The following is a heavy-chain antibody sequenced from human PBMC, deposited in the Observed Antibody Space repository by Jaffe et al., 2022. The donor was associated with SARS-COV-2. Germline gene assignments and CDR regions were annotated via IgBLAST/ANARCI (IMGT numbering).Heavy chain of an antibody. CDR2: ISADGGST. V-gene: IGHV3-64D*09. CDR3: TRDLRD. Sequence: EVQLVESGGGLVQPGGSLRLSCSASGFTVNRNALQWVRQAPGKGLQFVSFISADGGSTYYADSVKGRFTISRDDSENTLYLQMSSLAVEDTAVYYCTRDLRDWGQGTLVTVSP. J-gene: IGHJ4*02. CDR1: GFTVNRNA.